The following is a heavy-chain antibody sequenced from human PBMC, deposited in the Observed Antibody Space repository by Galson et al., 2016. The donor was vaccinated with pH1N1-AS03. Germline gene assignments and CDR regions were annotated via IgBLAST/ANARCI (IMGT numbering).Heavy chain of an antibody. Sequence: SLRLSCAASGFTFSSYAMHWVRQAPGKGLEYVSAISGNGYSTYYANSVKGRFTISRDNSKSTLFLQMGSLRPEDRALYYCARGPVSYSNYWFPPPDYWGQGTLVTVSS. CDR1: GFTFSSYA. V-gene: IGHV3-64*01. CDR3: ARGPVSYSNYWFPPPDY. J-gene: IGHJ4*02. CDR2: ISGNGYST. D-gene: IGHD6-13*01.